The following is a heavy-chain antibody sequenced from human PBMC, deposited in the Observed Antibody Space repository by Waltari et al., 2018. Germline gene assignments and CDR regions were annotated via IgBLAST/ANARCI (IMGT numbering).Heavy chain of an antibody. CDR2: INPSGGST. Sequence: QVQLVQSGAEVKKPGASVKVSCKASGYTFTSYYMHWVRQAPGQGLEWMGIINPSGGSTSYAQKFQGRVTITADESTSTAYMELSSLRSEDTAVYYCASGISSGRRYDYWGQGTLVIVSS. CDR1: GYTFTSYY. V-gene: IGHV1-46*01. CDR3: ASGISSGRRYDY. J-gene: IGHJ4*02. D-gene: IGHD6-19*01.